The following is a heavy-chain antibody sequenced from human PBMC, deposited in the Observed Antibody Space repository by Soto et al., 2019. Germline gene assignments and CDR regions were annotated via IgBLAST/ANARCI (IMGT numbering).Heavy chain of an antibody. V-gene: IGHV4-61*01. J-gene: IGHJ4*02. D-gene: IGHD2-2*01. Sequence: SETLSLTCTVSGGSVSSGSYYWSWIRQPPGKGLEWIGYIYYSGSTNYNPSLKSRVTISVDTSKNQFSLKLSSVTAADTAVYYCASVYQLLSGFDYWGQGTLVTVSS. CDR2: IYYSGST. CDR3: ASVYQLLSGFDY. CDR1: GGSVSSGSYY.